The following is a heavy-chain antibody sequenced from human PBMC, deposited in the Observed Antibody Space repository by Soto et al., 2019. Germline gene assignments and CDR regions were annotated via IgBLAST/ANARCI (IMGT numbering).Heavy chain of an antibody. CDR2: INHRGTT. CDR1: GESLRGYY. D-gene: IGHD2-21*01. V-gene: IGHV4-34*04. Sequence: QVQLQQWGTGLLKPSETLSLHCAVYGESLRGYYWSWIRQTPAMGLEWIGEINHRGTTNHSSSLKTRAIISIDTSKNQVSLRLNYVTAADTAVYYCARCYPRSILSTSLTTSYWFDSWGQGTLVTVSS. J-gene: IGHJ5*01. CDR3: ARCYPRSILSTSLTTSYWFDS.